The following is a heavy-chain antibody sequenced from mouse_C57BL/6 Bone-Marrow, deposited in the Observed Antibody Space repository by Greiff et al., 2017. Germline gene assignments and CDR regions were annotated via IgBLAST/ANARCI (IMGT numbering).Heavy chain of an antibody. CDR1: EYEFPSHD. D-gene: IGHD2-3*01. Sequence: DVQLVASGGGLVQPGESLKLSCESNEYEFPSHDMSWVRKTPEKRLELVAAINSDGGSTYYPDTMARRFIITRDNTKKTLYLQMSSRRSEDTALYYCARHDGSMGAMDYWGQGTSVTVSS. J-gene: IGHJ4*01. CDR3: ARHDGSMGAMDY. CDR2: INSDGGST. V-gene: IGHV5-2*01.